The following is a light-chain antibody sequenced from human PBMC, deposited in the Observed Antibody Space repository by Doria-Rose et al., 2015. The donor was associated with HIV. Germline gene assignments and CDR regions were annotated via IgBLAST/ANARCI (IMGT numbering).Light chain of an antibody. Sequence: TQSPATLSVPPGERATLSCRASQGIGSDLAWYQQKPGQAPRLLIYRASIRATGIPPRFTGGGSGTEFTLTISSLRSEDFAVYFCQQYSQWPPYTFGQGTKLEVK. V-gene: IGKV3-15*01. CDR1: QGIGSD. CDR2: RAS. J-gene: IGKJ2*01. CDR3: QQYSQWPPYT.